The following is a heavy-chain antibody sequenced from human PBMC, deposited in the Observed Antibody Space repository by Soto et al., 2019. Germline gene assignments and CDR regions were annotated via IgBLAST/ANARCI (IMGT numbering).Heavy chain of an antibody. CDR2: IIPIFGTA. V-gene: IGHV1-69*06. CDR3: ASKYYYDSSGFYYYYGMDV. D-gene: IGHD3-22*01. CDR1: GGTFSSYA. J-gene: IGHJ6*02. Sequence: VKVSCKASGGTFSSYAISWVRQAPGQGLEWMGGIIPIFGTANYAQKFQGRVTITADKSTSTAYMELSSLRSEDTAVYYCASKYYYDSSGFYYYYGMDVWGQGTTVTVSS.